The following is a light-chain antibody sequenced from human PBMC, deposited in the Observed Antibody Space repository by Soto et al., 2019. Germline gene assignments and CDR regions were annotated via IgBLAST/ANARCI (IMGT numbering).Light chain of an antibody. CDR3: QEYKTGPGYK. CDR1: QSFGRW. CDR2: KTS. J-gene: IGKJ2*01. V-gene: IGKV1-5*03. Sequence: DIQMTQSPSTLSASVGDRVTITCRASQSFGRWLAWYQQKPGKAPELLIYKTSTLERGVPSRFSGSGSGTEFTLTISSLQPDDFATYYCQEYKTGPGYKFGQGTRLELK.